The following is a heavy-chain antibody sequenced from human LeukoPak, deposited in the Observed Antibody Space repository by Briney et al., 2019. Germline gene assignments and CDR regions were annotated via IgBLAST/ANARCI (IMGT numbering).Heavy chain of an antibody. CDR3: ARDRGGLPY. Sequence: GSLRLSCAASGITFSNYWMNWVRQAPGRGLEWVANIKQDGSEKFYVASVTGRFTISRDNAKKSLYLQMNSLRAEDTAVYYCARDRGGLPYWGQGTLVTVSS. V-gene: IGHV3-7*04. D-gene: IGHD5-18*01. J-gene: IGHJ4*02. CDR2: IKQDGSEK. CDR1: GITFSNYW.